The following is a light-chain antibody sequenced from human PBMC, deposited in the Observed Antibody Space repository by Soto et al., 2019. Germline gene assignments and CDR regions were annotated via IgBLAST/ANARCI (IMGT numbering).Light chain of an antibody. CDR3: QQAYRFPIT. CDR1: KDIAAY. J-gene: IGKJ5*01. V-gene: IGKV1D-12*01. Sequence: DIPVTQSPYSVSSSLGDRVTITSRASKDIAAYVAWYKHKPGRAPELVIQAASSLQRGVPSRCSGSGAGTDFTLTISSLQPEDFATYYCQQAYRFPITFGQGTRLEIK. CDR2: AAS.